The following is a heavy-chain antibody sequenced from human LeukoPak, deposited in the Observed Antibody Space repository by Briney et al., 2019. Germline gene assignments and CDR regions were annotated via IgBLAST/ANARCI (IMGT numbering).Heavy chain of an antibody. D-gene: IGHD6-13*01. CDR1: GYSFSSYW. Sequence: GESLKISCYGSGYSFSSYWIGWVRQMPGQGLEWMGIIYPDDSNTIYGPSFQGQVTISADKSINTAYLEWSSLKASDTAIYYCARQGAAGKYYYYYMDVWGKGTTVTVSS. CDR3: ARQGAAGKYYYYYMDV. CDR2: IYPDDSNT. J-gene: IGHJ6*03. V-gene: IGHV5-51*01.